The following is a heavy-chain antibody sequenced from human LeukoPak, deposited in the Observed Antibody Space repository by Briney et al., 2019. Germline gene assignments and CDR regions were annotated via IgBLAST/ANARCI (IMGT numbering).Heavy chain of an antibody. D-gene: IGHD1-26*01. CDR2: INPSSGST. Sequence: ASVKVSCKASGYTFTSYYMHWVRQAPGQGLEWMGIINPSSGSTSNAQKFQGRVTMTRDMSTSTVYMELSSLRSEDTAAYYCARVVGASTQGHFDYWGQGTLVTVSS. CDR1: GYTFTSYY. J-gene: IGHJ4*02. V-gene: IGHV1-46*01. CDR3: ARVVGASTQGHFDY.